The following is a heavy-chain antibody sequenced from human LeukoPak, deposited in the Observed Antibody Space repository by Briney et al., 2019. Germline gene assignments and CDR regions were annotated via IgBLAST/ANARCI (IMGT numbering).Heavy chain of an antibody. CDR3: ARGGYTYGSGYYYGMDV. V-gene: IGHV3-53*01. D-gene: IGHD5-18*01. Sequence: PGGSLRLSCAASGFTVSSNYMSWVRQAPGKGLEWVSLIYNGGSTYYADSVKGRFTISRHNSKNTLCLQMNSLRAEDTAVYYCARGGYTYGSGYYYGMDVWGQGTTVTVSS. CDR2: IYNGGST. CDR1: GFTVSSNY. J-gene: IGHJ6*02.